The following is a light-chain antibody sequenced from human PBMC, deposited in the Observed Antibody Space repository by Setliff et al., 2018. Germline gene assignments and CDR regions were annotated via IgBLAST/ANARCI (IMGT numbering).Light chain of an antibody. CDR3: QQYGTSTGT. J-gene: IGKJ1*01. CDR2: AAS. CDR1: QSVSSSQ. Sequence: EIVLTQSPGTLSLSPGERATLSCRASQSVSSSQLAWYQQKPGQAPRLLIYAASSRATGIPDRFSGSGSGTDFTLTTIALEPEDFAVYYCQQYGTSTGTFGQGTKVDIK. V-gene: IGKV3-20*01.